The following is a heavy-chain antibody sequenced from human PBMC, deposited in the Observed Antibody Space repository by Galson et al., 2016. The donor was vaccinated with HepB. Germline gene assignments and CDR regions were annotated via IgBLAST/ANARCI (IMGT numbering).Heavy chain of an antibody. J-gene: IGHJ4*02. CDR3: TKGST. Sequence: LRLSCAVSGFTLRDYGMHWVRQAPGKGLEWVAVILKDGSNKEYADSVKGRFTISRDNSKNTVYLQMNSLRSEDTAVYYCTKGSTWGQGTLVTVSS. V-gene: IGHV3-30*18. D-gene: IGHD5/OR15-5a*01. CDR1: GFTLRDYG. CDR2: ILKDGSNK.